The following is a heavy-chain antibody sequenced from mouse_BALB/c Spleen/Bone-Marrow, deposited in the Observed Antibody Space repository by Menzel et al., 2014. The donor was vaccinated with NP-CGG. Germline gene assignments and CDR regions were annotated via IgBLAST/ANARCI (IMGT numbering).Heavy chain of an antibody. CDR2: INPDSSTI. CDR3: ARQGYYGYSDY. Sequence: DVKLQESGGGLVQPGGSLKLSCAASGFDFSRYWMSWVRQAPGKGLEWIGEINPDSSTINYTPSLKDKFIISRDNAKNTLYLQMSKVRSEDTALYDCARQGYYGYSDYWGQGTTLTVSS. J-gene: IGHJ2*01. CDR1: GFDFSRYW. V-gene: IGHV4-1*02. D-gene: IGHD1-2*01.